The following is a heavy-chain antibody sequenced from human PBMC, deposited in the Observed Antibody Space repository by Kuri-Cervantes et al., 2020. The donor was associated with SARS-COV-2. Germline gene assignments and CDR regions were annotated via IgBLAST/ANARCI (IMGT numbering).Heavy chain of an antibody. CDR3: AREADIAAAERYYYYYYGMDV. CDR1: GFTFSSYA. V-gene: IGHV3-30-3*01. Sequence: LSLTCAASGFTFSSYAMHWVRQAPGKGLEWVAVTSYDGGNKYYADSVKGRFTISRDNSKNTLYLQMNSLRAEDTAVYYCAREADIAAAERYYYYYYGMDVWGQGTTVTVSS. J-gene: IGHJ6*02. D-gene: IGHD6-13*01. CDR2: TSYDGGNK.